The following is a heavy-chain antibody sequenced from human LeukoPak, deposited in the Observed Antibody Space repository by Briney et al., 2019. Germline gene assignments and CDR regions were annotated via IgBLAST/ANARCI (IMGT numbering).Heavy chain of an antibody. V-gene: IGHV3-21*01. CDR1: RFTFSSYN. D-gene: IGHD6-19*01. J-gene: IGHJ4*02. CDR3: ARDNPGSGWTQCFDY. Sequence: GGSLRLSCAASRFTFSSYNMNWVRQAPGKGLEWVSSISRSNNYIYYPDSVRGRFTIARDNAKNSLDLQMNSLRAEDTAVYYCARDNPGSGWTQCFDYWGQGTLVTVSS. CDR2: ISRSNNYI.